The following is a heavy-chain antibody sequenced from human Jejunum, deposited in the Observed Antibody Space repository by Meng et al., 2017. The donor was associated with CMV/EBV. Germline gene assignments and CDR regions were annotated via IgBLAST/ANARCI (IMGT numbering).Heavy chain of an antibody. D-gene: IGHD2/OR15-2a*01. CDR1: EFSFETFW. Sequence: SEFSFETFWMIWVRQAPGKGLEWVANINHDGTETYYVDSVKGRFTISRDNAKNSLYLHMSSLRGEDTAVYYCARDGKHDYFFDYWGQGALVTVSS. CDR2: INHDGTET. CDR3: ARDGKHDYFFDY. V-gene: IGHV3-7*01. J-gene: IGHJ4*02.